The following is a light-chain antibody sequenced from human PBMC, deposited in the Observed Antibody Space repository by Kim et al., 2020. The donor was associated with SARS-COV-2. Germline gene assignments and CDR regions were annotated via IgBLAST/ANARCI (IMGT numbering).Light chain of an antibody. V-gene: IGLV1-47*01. Sequence: GQRVTISCSGSSSNIGSDYAYWYQQLPGTAPKVLIYRNNRRPSGVPDRFSGSKSDTSASLAISGLRSEDEGDYYCASWDDSLSGLVFGGGTQLTVL. CDR1: SSNIGSDY. CDR2: RNN. CDR3: ASWDDSLSGLV. J-gene: IGLJ2*01.